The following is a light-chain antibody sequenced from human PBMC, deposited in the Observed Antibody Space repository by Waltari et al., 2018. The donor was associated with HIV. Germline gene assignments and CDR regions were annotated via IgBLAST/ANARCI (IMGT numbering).Light chain of an antibody. V-gene: IGKV2-28*01. CDR1: QSLLHGDGQYY. J-gene: IGKJ1*01. CDR2: WAS. CDR3: MQALQTPKT. Sequence: DIVMTQSPLSLPVIPGEPASISCTSSQSLLHGDGQYYLDWYLQKPGQSPQLMIYWASNRASGVPDRFSGSGSGTDFTLKISRVEAEDVGVYYCMQALQTPKTFGQGTKVEIK.